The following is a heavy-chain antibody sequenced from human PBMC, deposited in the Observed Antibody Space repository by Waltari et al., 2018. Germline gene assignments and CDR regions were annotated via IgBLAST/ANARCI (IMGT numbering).Heavy chain of an antibody. D-gene: IGHD3-22*01. Sequence: RLRASGPRLVKTSETLSLTCTVSGGSIRSYHWSWLRYSPGKGLEWLGYVYYSGTPNYNPSLKSRVTMSVDSSKSQFSLNLTSVTAADTAVYFCASDASGDYFPFDYWGQGILVTVSS. CDR1: GGSIRSYH. V-gene: IGHV4-59*01. CDR3: ASDASGDYFPFDY. J-gene: IGHJ4*02. CDR2: VYYSGTP.